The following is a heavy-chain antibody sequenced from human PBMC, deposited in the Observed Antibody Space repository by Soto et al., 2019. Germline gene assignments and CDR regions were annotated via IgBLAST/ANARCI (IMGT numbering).Heavy chain of an antibody. CDR1: GFTFSSYA. D-gene: IGHD3-3*01. Sequence: LRLSFAASGFTFSSYAMSWVRQAPWKVLEWVSAISGIGGSTYYADSVKGRFTISRDNSKNTLYLQMNSLRAEDTAVYYCAKDRGQGLYYDFWSGTSYYGKDVWRKGSRVTVSS. CDR2: ISGIGGST. CDR3: AKDRGQGLYYDFWSGTSYYGKDV. V-gene: IGHV3-23*01. J-gene: IGHJ6*04.